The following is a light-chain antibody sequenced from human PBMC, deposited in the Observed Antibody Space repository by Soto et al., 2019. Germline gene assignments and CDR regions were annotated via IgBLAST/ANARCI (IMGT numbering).Light chain of an antibody. Sequence: IVMTQSPATLSMSPGERATLSCRASQSLNRDLAWYQQKPGQSPRLLIYGASNRATGIPDRFSGSGSGTDFTLTISRLEPEDFAVYYCQQRSNWPPWTFGQGTKVDIK. J-gene: IGKJ1*01. CDR1: QSLNRD. CDR3: QQRSNWPPWT. CDR2: GAS. V-gene: IGKV3-11*01.